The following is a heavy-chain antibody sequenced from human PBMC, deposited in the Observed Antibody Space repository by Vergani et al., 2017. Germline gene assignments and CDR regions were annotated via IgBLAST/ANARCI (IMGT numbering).Heavy chain of an antibody. D-gene: IGHD2-2*01. Sequence: EVQLVESGGGLVKPGGSLRLSCAASGFTFSSYSMNWVRQAPGKGLEWVSSISSSSSYIYYADSVKGRFTISRDNAKNSLYLQMNSLRAEDTAVYYFAREDGCSSTSCSDLAFDIWGQGTMVTVSS. CDR3: AREDGCSSTSCSDLAFDI. V-gene: IGHV3-21*01. CDR1: GFTFSSYS. CDR2: ISSSSSYI. J-gene: IGHJ3*02.